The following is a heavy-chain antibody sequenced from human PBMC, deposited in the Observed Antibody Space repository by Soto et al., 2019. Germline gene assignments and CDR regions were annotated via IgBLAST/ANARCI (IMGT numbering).Heavy chain of an antibody. CDR3: ARHTESMVPNYNYYGMDV. CDR2: IYPGDSDT. J-gene: IGHJ6*02. CDR1: GYSFTSYW. Sequence: SLKISCKGXGYSFTSYWIGXXRQMPGKGLEWMGIIYPGDSDTRYSPSFQGQVTISADKSISTAYLRWSSLKASDTAMYYCARHTESMVPNYNYYGMDVWGQGTTVTVSS. D-gene: IGHD3-10*01. V-gene: IGHV5-51*01.